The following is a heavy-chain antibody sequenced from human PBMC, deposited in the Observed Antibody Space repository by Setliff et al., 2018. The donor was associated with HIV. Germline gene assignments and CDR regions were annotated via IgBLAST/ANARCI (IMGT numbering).Heavy chain of an antibody. D-gene: IGHD4-17*01. CDR3: AKGAGFYGDYTFDH. CDR1: GASINIHY. CDR2: IYSTGST. J-gene: IGHJ4*02. Sequence: KPSETLSLTCTVSGASINIHYWSWIRQSPGKAFEWIGYIYSTGSTNYNPSLQSRVTISMVASRNQFSLKVTSVTAADTAVYYCAKGAGFYGDYTFDHWGQGRQVTVSS. V-gene: IGHV4-59*11.